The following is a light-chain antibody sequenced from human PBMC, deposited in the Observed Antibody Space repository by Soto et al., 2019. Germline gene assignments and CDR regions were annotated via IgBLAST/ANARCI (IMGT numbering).Light chain of an antibody. Sequence: DIQMTQSPSTLSASVGDRVTITCRASHSISSWLDWYQQKPGKAPKLLIYKASSLESGVPSRFSGSGSGTEFTLAISSLQTDDFATYYCQQYNSYPLTFGPWTKVEIK. CDR1: HSISSW. V-gene: IGKV1-5*03. J-gene: IGKJ1*01. CDR2: KAS. CDR3: QQYNSYPLT.